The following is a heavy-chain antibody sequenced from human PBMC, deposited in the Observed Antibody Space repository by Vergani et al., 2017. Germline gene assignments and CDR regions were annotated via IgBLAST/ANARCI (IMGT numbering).Heavy chain of an antibody. V-gene: IGHV4-38-2*02. J-gene: IGHJ4*02. Sequence: QVQLQESGPGLVRPSETLSLTCTVSAYSISSGFFWGWIRQPPGKGLEWIGSMDYNGLAYYSPSLKSRVTISVDTPKNHFSLKLSSLTAADTDVYYCVRDKTYYDTLIGYAGYYFDSWGQGALVTVS. CDR3: VRDKTYYDTLIGYAGYYFDS. D-gene: IGHD3-9*01. CDR1: AYSISSGFF. CDR2: MDYNGLA.